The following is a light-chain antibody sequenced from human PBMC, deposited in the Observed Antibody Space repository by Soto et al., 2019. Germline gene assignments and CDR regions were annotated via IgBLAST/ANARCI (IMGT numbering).Light chain of an antibody. CDR3: AAWDDNLNGVV. CDR1: SSNIGSNP. CDR2: SNN. J-gene: IGLJ2*01. V-gene: IGLV1-44*01. Sequence: QSVLTQPPSASGTPGQRVTISCSGSSSNIGSNPVNWYQQLPGTAPKLLIYSNNQRPSGVPDRVSGSKSGTSASLAISGLQSEDEADYYCAAWDDNLNGVVFGGGTKLTVL.